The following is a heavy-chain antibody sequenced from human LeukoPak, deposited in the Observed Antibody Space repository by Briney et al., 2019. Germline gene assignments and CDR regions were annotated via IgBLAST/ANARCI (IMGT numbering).Heavy chain of an antibody. V-gene: IGHV3-74*01. CDR1: GFTFSSYN. CDR3: ARAGGDKSGYEGDCFDY. Sequence: GGSLRLSCAASGFTFSSYNMNWVRQAPGKGLVWVSRINSDGSSTRYADSVKGRFTISRDNAKNTLYLQMNSLRAEDTAVYYCARAGGDKSGYEGDCFDYWGQGTPVTVSS. D-gene: IGHD5-12*01. CDR2: INSDGSST. J-gene: IGHJ4*02.